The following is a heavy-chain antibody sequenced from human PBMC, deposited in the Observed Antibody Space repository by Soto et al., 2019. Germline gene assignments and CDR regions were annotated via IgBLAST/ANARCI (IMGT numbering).Heavy chain of an antibody. CDR2: ISSSSSYI. Sequence: EVQLVESGGGLVKPGGSLRLSCAASGFTFSSYSMNWVRQAPGKGLEWVSSISSSSSYIYYADSVKGRFTISRDNAKNSLDLQMNSLRAEDTAVYYCARGGLDYGDYGLPFDYWGQGTLVTVSS. CDR1: GFTFSSYS. J-gene: IGHJ4*02. CDR3: ARGGLDYGDYGLPFDY. V-gene: IGHV3-21*01. D-gene: IGHD4-17*01.